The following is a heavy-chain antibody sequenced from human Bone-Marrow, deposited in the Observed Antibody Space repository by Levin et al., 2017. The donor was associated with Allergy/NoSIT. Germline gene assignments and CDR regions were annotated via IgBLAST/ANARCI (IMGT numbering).Heavy chain of an antibody. J-gene: IGHJ4*02. V-gene: IGHV3-21*01. CDR3: ARVRFDTGYESF. D-gene: IGHD5-12*01. CDR2: INYSSSNT. CDR1: GFTFGSYT. Sequence: GESLKISCAASGFTFGSYTMSWFRQAPGKGLEWVSSINYSSSNTYYVDSLKGRFTISRDNARNSLYLQMNSLRIEDTAVYFCARVRFDTGYESFWGQGTLVTVSS.